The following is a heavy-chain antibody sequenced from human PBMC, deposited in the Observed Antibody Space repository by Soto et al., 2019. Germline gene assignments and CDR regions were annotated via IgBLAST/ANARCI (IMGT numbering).Heavy chain of an antibody. Sequence: PSETLSLTCAVSGGSIRSGGYRWICIRQTPGTGREWIGEINHSGSTNYNPSRKSCDTLSVDTSKNQFSLKLSSVTAADTAVYYCARGSRSYYYGMEVWGQGTTVTVSS. D-gene: IGHD2-2*01. CDR2: INHSGST. J-gene: IGHJ6*02. CDR1: GGSIRSGGYR. V-gene: IGHV4-30-2*01. CDR3: ARGSRSYYYGMEV.